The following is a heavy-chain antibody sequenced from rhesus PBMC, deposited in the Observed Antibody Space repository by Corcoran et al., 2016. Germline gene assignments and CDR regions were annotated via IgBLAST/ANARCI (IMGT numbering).Heavy chain of an antibody. D-gene: IGHD1-1*01. J-gene: IGHJ4*01. V-gene: IGHV3-30*01. CDR2: IKSKADGGTA. CDR3: TTDTAQLRSS. Sequence: EVQLVESGGGLVKPGGSLRLSCAASGFTFTNVWMNGVRQAPRKGQEWVARIKSKADGGTADYAASVKGRFTISRDDSKNTLYLQMNSLKTEDTAVYYCTTDTAQLRSSWGQGVLVTVSS. CDR1: GFTFTNVW.